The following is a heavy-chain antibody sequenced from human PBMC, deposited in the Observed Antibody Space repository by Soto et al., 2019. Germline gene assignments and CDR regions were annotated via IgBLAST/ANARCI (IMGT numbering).Heavy chain of an antibody. J-gene: IGHJ6*03. V-gene: IGHV1-2*04. CDR2: INPNSGGT. CDR1: GYTFTGYY. Sequence: VASVKVSCKASGYTFTGYYMHWVRQAPGQGLEWMGWINPNSGGTNYAQKFQGWVTMTRDTSISTAYMELSRLRSDDTAVYYCARQGDYFFNYMDVWGKGTTVTVSS. CDR3: ARQGDYFFNYMDV.